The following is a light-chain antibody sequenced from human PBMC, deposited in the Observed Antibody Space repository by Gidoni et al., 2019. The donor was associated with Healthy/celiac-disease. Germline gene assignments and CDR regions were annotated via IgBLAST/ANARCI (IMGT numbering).Light chain of an antibody. CDR2: DAS. V-gene: IGKV3-11*01. CDR3: QQRSNWPVT. CDR1: QRVSSY. Sequence: MLLTQSPATLSLSPGESATLSCRASQRVSSYLAWYQQKPGQAPRLLIYDASNLATGIPSRFSGSGSGTDFTLTISSLEPEDFAVYYCQQRSNWPVTFXQXTKLEIK. J-gene: IGKJ2*01.